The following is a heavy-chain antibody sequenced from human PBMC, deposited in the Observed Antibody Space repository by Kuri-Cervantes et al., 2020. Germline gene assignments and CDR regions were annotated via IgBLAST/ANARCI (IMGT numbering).Heavy chain of an antibody. CDR2: IIPILGIV. CDR3: ARDSRGYCSSSNCYVGYYYCYMDV. D-gene: IGHD2-2*01. J-gene: IGHJ6*03. CDR1: GGTFSTYA. Sequence: SVKVSCKDSGGTFSTYAINWVRQAPGQGLEWMGGIIPILGIVNYAQKFQGIVTITMDESTSTTYMDLGSLRSEDTAVYYCARDSRGYCSSSNCYVGYYYCYMDVWGEGTTVTVSS. V-gene: IGHV1-69*10.